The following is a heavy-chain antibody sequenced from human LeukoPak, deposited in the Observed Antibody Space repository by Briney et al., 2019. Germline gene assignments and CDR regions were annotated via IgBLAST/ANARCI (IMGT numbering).Heavy chain of an antibody. Sequence: QPGGSLRLSCAASGFTFSNYAMHWVRQAPGKGLEWVGVIFFDGSMQYYAESVKGRFTISRDNSKNTLYLQMNSLRSEDMAVYYCARDPRGPTGHDSSSRDTFDSWGQGNLVTVFS. CDR2: IFFDGSMQ. V-gene: IGHV3-30*04. CDR1: GFTFSNYA. J-gene: IGHJ4*02. D-gene: IGHD3-22*01. CDR3: ARDPRGPTGHDSSSRDTFDS.